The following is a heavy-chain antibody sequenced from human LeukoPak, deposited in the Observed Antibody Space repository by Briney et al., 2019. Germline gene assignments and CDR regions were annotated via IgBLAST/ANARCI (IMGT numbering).Heavy chain of an antibody. V-gene: IGHV5-51*01. J-gene: IGHJ6*02. CDR3: ARRAMVGGPVYYYYGMDV. D-gene: IGHD5-18*01. CDR2: IYPGDSDT. Sequence: GESLKISCKGSGYSFTSYWIGWVRQMPGKGLEWMGIIYPGDSDTRYSPSFQGQVTISADKSISTAYLQWSSLKASDTAMYYCARRAMVGGPVYYYYGMDVWGQGTTVTVSS. CDR1: GYSFTSYW.